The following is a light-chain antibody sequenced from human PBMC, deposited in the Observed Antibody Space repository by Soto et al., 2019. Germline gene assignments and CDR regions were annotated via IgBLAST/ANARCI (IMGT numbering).Light chain of an antibody. V-gene: IGKV4-1*01. Sequence: DIVMTQSPDSLAVSLGERATINCKSSQSVLYSSNNKNYLAWYQQKPGQPPKLLIYWASTRESGVPDRFSGSVSGTDFTLTISSLQAEDVAVYYCQQYCSPPPYTFGQGTKLEIK. CDR1: QSVLYSSNNKNY. J-gene: IGKJ2*01. CDR3: QQYCSPPPYT. CDR2: WAS.